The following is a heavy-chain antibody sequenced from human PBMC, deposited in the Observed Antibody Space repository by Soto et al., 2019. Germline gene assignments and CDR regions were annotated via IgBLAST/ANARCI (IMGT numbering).Heavy chain of an antibody. V-gene: IGHV2-5*01. CDR1: GFSLSNPGVG. CDR3: AHGGPAASLDF. CDR2: IYWNDDR. J-gene: IGHJ4*02. Sequence: QITLKESGPTLVKPTQTLTLTCTFSGFSLSNPGVGMGWVRQPPGKALQWLAVIYWNDDRRYSPSLKTRLTITKDTSKNQVVLTLTDMDPVDTATYYCAHGGPAASLDFWGQGTLVTVSS. D-gene: IGHD2-2*01.